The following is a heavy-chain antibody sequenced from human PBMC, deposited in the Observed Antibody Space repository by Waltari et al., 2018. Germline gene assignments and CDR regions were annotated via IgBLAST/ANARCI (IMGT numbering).Heavy chain of an antibody. Sequence: QLVESGGGVVQPGRSLRLSCASSGFTFSSYAMHWVRQAPGKGLEWVAVISYDGSNKYYVDSVKGRFTISRDNSKNTLYLQMNSLRAEDTAVYYCARDQTSIVATTFSPNNWFDPWGQGTLVTVSS. CDR1: GFTFSSYA. J-gene: IGHJ5*02. CDR2: ISYDGSNK. D-gene: IGHD5-12*01. CDR3: ARDQTSIVATTFSPNNWFDP. V-gene: IGHV3-30*04.